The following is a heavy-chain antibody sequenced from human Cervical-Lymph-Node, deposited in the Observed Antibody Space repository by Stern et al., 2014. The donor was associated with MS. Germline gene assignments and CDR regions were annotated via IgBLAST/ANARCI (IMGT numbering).Heavy chain of an antibody. CDR3: TREVGSLAMDV. CDR2: ITPIFNAA. J-gene: IGHJ6*01. D-gene: IGHD1-1*01. V-gene: IGHV1-69*06. Sequence: VQLEESGTEVKKPGSSVTVSCKASGDTFTTYAISWVRQAPGQGPEWMGGITPIFNAADYAQKFQGRLTITADRSRSTAYMELSSLTSEDTAVYYCTREVGSLAMDVWGQGTTVIVSS. CDR1: GDTFTTYA.